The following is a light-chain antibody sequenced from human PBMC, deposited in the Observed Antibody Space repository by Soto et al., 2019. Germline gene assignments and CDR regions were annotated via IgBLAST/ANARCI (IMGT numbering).Light chain of an antibody. CDR1: QSLVHSDGIAY. CDR3: MQALQTPYT. Sequence: DVVMTQSPLSLPVTLGQPASISCRSNQSLVHSDGIAYFSWFQQRPGRSPRRLIYKVSNRDSGVPARFSGSGSGTDFALKISRVEAEDVGVYYCMQALQTPYTFGQGTKVDIK. J-gene: IGKJ2*01. CDR2: KVS. V-gene: IGKV2-30*02.